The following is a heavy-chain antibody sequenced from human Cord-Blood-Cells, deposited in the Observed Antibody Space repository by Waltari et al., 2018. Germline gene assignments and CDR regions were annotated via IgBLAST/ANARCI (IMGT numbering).Heavy chain of an antibody. CDR2: INHSGST. CDR1: GGSFSGYY. CDR3: AGRTGDERGFDL. Sequence: QVQLQQWGAGLLKPSETLSLTCAVYGGSFSGYYCSWIRQPPGKGLEWIGEINHSGSTNYNPSLKSRVTISVDTSKNQFSLKLSSVTAADTAVYYCAGRTGDERGFDLWGRGTLVTVSS. D-gene: IGHD7-27*01. J-gene: IGHJ2*01. V-gene: IGHV4-34*01.